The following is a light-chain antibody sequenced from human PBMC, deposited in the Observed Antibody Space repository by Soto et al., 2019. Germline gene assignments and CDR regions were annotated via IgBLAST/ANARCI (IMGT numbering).Light chain of an antibody. CDR2: FAS. J-gene: IGKJ1*01. V-gene: IGKV1-12*01. CDR1: QGIGDR. Sequence: DIQMTQSPSSVSASVGDRVTITCRASQGIGDRLAWYQPRPGKVPQLVVYFASALPSGVPSRFSASSSGAEFILPIHPLQAEDWATDDGLHTFSFPRTFRPGTKVDIK. CDR3: LHTFSFPRT.